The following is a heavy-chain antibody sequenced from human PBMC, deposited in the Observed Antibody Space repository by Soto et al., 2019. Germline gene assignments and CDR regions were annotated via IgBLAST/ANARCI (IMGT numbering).Heavy chain of an antibody. CDR3: ATRIYYDILTGFEV. D-gene: IGHD3-9*01. CDR1: GYTFTSYY. J-gene: IGHJ4*02. CDR2: FNPGGGKT. V-gene: IGHV1-46*01. Sequence: ASVKVSCKASGYTFTSYYMHWVRQAPGQGLEWMGIFNPGGGKTSYAQKFQGRVTMTEDTSTDTAYMELSSLRSEDTAVYYCATRIYYDILTGFEVWGQGTLVTVSS.